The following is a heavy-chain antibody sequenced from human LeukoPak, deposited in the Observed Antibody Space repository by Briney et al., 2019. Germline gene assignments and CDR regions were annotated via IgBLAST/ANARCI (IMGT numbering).Heavy chain of an antibody. Sequence: GGSLRLSCAASGFTFSSYSMNWVRQAPGKGLEWVSSISSSSSYIYYADSVKGRFTISRDNAKNSLYLQMNSLRDEDTAVYYCARELYNYYDSSGPSTSFDYWGQGTLVTVSS. CDR1: GFTFSSYS. D-gene: IGHD3-22*01. J-gene: IGHJ4*02. CDR3: ARELYNYYDSSGPSTSFDY. CDR2: ISSSSSYI. V-gene: IGHV3-21*01.